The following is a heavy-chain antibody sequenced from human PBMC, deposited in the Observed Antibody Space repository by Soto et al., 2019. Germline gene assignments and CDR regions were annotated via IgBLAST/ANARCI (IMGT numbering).Heavy chain of an antibody. CDR2: IYYSGST. V-gene: IGHV4-59*01. J-gene: IGHJ3*02. D-gene: IGHD6-25*01. CDR1: GGSISSYY. Sequence: SETLSLPCTVSGGSISSYYWSWIRQPPGKGLEWIGYIYYSGSTNYNPSLKSRVTISVDTSKNQFSLELSTVTAADTAVYYCARDAATAAFDIWGQGTMVTVSS. CDR3: ARDAATAAFDI.